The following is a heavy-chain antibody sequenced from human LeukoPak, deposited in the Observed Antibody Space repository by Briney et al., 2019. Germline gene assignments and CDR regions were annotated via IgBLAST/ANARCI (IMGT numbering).Heavy chain of an antibody. CDR1: GYTLTELS. D-gene: IGHD3-22*01. Sequence: ASVKVSCKVSGYTLTELSIHWVRQAPGKGLEWMGGFDPEDGETIYAQKFQGRVTMTEDTSTDTAYMELSSLRSEDTAVYYCATPPPKGDSSGYLREFDYWGQGTLVTVSS. J-gene: IGHJ4*02. CDR2: FDPEDGET. V-gene: IGHV1-24*01. CDR3: ATPPPKGDSSGYLREFDY.